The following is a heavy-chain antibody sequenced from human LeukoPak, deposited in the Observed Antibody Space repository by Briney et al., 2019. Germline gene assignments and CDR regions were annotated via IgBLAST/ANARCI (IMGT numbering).Heavy chain of an antibody. J-gene: IGHJ4*02. CDR1: GGSFSGYY. D-gene: IGHD2-2*01. CDR3: ARAGTVRCSTSCYRQRYYFDY. Sequence: SETPSLTCAVYGGSFSGYYWSWIRQPPGKGLEWIGEINHSGSTNYNPSLKSRVTISVDTSKNQFSLKLSSVTAADTAVYYCARAGTVRCSTSCYRQRYYFDYWGQGTLVTVSS. V-gene: IGHV4-34*01. CDR2: INHSGST.